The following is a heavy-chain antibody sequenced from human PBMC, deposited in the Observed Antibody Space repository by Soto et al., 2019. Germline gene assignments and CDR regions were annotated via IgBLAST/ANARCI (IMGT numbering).Heavy chain of an antibody. Sequence: ASVKVSCKASGYTLTSYGISWVRQAPGQGLEWMGWISAYNGNTNYAQKLQGRVTMTTDTSTSTVYMELSSLRSEDTAVYYCARTLAAAGTPFDYWGQGTLVTVSS. CDR1: GYTLTSYG. CDR3: ARTLAAAGTPFDY. J-gene: IGHJ4*02. CDR2: ISAYNGNT. D-gene: IGHD6-13*01. V-gene: IGHV1-18*01.